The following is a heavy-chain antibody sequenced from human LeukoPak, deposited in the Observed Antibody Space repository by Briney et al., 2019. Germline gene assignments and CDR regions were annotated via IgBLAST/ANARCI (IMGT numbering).Heavy chain of an antibody. CDR3: ARGPALIYYHHHYYMDV. Sequence: PSETLSLTCTVSGGTISSYYWSWIRQPPGKGLEWIGYIYYRGSTNYNPSLKSRVTISVDTSKNQFSLKLSSVTAADTAVYYCARGPALIYYHHHYYMDVWGKGTTVTVSS. CDR1: GGTISSYY. D-gene: IGHD3-16*01. CDR2: IYYRGST. V-gene: IGHV4-59*12. J-gene: IGHJ6*03.